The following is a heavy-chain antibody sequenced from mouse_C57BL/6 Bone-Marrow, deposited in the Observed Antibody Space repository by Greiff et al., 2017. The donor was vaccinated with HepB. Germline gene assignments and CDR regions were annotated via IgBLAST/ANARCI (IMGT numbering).Heavy chain of an antibody. V-gene: IGHV5-4*01. J-gene: IGHJ1*03. D-gene: IGHD1-1*01. CDR3: AKSSHYYGTSGRYFDV. CDR1: GFTFSSYA. CDR2: ISDGGSYT. Sequence: VQLKESGGGLVKPGGSLKLSCAASGFTFSSYAMSWVRQTPEKRLEWVATISDGGSYTYYPDNVKGRFTISRDNAKNNLYLQMSHLKSEDTAMYYCAKSSHYYGTSGRYFDVWGTGTTVTVSS.